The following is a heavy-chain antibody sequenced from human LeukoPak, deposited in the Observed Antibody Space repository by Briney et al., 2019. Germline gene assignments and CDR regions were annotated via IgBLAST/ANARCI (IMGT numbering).Heavy chain of an antibody. D-gene: IGHD1-26*01. CDR2: MYHSGTT. V-gene: IGHV4-59*01. CDR1: GDSITSYY. J-gene: IGHJ4*02. CDR3: ARGLGWGATIFDY. Sequence: SETLSLTCTVSGDSITSYYWTWIRQPPGKGLEWIGYMYHSGTTSNNPSLKSRVTISVDTSKNQFSLKVRSVTAADTAVYYCARGLGWGATIFDYWGQGALVTVPS.